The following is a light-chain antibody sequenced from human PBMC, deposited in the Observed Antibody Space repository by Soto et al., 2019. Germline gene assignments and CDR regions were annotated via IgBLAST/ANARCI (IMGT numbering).Light chain of an antibody. J-gene: IGKJ4*01. Sequence: DIQMTQSPYSLSTSVGDRVTITCRTSQSVSTYLNWYQQRPGKAPKLLIYGASSLQSGVPSRFSGSGSGTHFTLTISSLQPEDCATYYCQEGSTLLTFGGGTKVEIK. V-gene: IGKV1-39*01. CDR2: GAS. CDR3: QEGSTLLT. CDR1: QSVSTY.